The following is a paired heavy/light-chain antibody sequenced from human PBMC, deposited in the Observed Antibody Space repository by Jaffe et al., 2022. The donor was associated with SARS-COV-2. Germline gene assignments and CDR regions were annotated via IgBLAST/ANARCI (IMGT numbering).Heavy chain of an antibody. CDR2: IYYSGST. Sequence: QLQLQESGPGLVKPSETLSLTCTVSGGSISSSSYYWGWIRQPPGKGLEWIGSIYYSGSTYYNPSLKSRVTISVDTSKNQFSLKLSSVTAADTAVYYCARHFCSGGSCYLEWWGDWFDPWGQGTLVTVSS. V-gene: IGHV4-39*01. J-gene: IGHJ5*02. CDR3: ARHFCSGGSCYLEWWGDWFDP. D-gene: IGHD2-15*01. CDR1: GGSISSSSYY.
Light chain of an antibody. J-gene: IGKJ2*01. CDR2: GAS. V-gene: IGKV3-20*01. Sequence: EIVLTQSPGTLSLSPGERATLSCRASQSVSSSYLAWYQQKPGQAPRLLIYGASSRATGIPDRFSGSGSGTDFTLTISRLEPEDFAVYYCQQYGSLYTFGQGTKLEIK. CDR3: QQYGSLYT. CDR1: QSVSSSY.